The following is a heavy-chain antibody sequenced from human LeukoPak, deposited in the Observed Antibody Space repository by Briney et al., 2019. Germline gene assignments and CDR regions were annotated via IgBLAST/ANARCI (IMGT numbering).Heavy chain of an antibody. CDR3: AREEGNWGDAFDI. Sequence: GASVKVSCKASGYTFTSYDINWVRQATGQGLEWMGWISGSNGNTNYAQKLQGRVTMITDTSTSTAYMELRSLRSDDTAVYYCAREEGNWGDAFDIWGQGTMVTVSS. J-gene: IGHJ3*02. V-gene: IGHV1-18*01. D-gene: IGHD7-27*01. CDR2: ISGSNGNT. CDR1: GYTFTSYD.